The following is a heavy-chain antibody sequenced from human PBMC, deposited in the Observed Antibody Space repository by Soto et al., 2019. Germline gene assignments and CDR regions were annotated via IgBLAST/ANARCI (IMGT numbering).Heavy chain of an antibody. V-gene: IGHV3-30-3*01. CDR2: ISYDGNNK. CDR1: GFTFSRFS. Sequence: GGSLRLSCTGSGFTFSRFSMHWVRQAPGKGLAWVAVISYDGNNKHFAESVKGRFSISRDDSKNTVYLEMNNLRGDDSAVYYCARDHGMFLSYYYYGMDVRGQGTTVTVSS. D-gene: IGHD3-10*02. J-gene: IGHJ6*02. CDR3: ARDHGMFLSYYYYGMDV.